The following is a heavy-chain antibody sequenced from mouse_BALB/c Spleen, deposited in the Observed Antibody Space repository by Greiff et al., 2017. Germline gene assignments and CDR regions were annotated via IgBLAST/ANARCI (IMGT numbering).Heavy chain of an antibody. D-gene: IGHD3-1*01. J-gene: IGHJ3*01. CDR1: GYTFTSYW. V-gene: IGHV1-7*01. Sequence: VQRVESGAELAKPGASVKMSCKASGYTFTSYWMHWVKQRPGQGLEWIGYINPSTGYTEYNQKFKDKATLTADKSSSTAYMQLSSLTSEDSAVYYCARGATWFAYWGQGTLVTVSA. CDR2: INPSTGYT. CDR3: ARGATWFAY.